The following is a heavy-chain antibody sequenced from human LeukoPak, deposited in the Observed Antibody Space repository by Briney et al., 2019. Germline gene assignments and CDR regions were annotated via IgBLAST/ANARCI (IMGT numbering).Heavy chain of an antibody. CDR2: MDPNSGNT. CDR3: ARGWTVAAKGYYYYYGMDV. D-gene: IGHD2-15*01. CDR1: GYTFTSYA. Sequence: ASVKVSCKASGYTFTSYAINWVRQATGQGLEWMGWMDPNSGNTGYAQKFQGRVTMTRNTSITTAYMELCSLRSEDTAVYYCARGWTVAAKGYYYYYGMDVWGQGTTVTVSS. J-gene: IGHJ6*02. V-gene: IGHV1-8*01.